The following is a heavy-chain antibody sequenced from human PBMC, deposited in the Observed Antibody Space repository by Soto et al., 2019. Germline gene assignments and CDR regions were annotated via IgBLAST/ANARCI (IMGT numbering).Heavy chain of an antibody. CDR2: IIPIFGTA. D-gene: IGHD2-21*01. V-gene: IGHV1-69*01. CDR1: GGTFSSYA. Sequence: QVHLVQSGAAVNKPGASVKVSCKASGGTFSSYAISWVREAPGQGLEWMGGIIPIFGTANYAQKFQGRVTITADESTSTAYMELSSLKSDDTDVYYCAKFPRYWGQGTLVTVS. CDR3: AKFPRY. J-gene: IGHJ4*02.